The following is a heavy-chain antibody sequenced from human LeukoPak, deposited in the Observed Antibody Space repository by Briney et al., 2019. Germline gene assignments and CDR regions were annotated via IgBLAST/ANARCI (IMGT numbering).Heavy chain of an antibody. D-gene: IGHD6-6*01. Sequence: GGSLRLSCDTSGFTFTDYEMNWVRQAPGKGLEWISYLSSTARTIYYADSVKGRFTISRDTARNSVSLQMNSLRGDDTAVYYSARRGRSSAYYFDYWGQGTLVTVSS. CDR1: GFTFTDYE. CDR2: LSSTARTI. V-gene: IGHV3-48*03. J-gene: IGHJ4*02. CDR3: ARRGRSSAYYFDY.